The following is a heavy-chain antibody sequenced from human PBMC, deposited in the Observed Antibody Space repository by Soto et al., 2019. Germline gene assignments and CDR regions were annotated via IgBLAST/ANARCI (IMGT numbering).Heavy chain of an antibody. CDR3: ARGGSRLALDSRSSGGMDV. D-gene: IGHD1-26*01. Sequence: QVQLVQSGAEVKKPGASVKVSCKASGYTCTSYGISWVRQAPGQGLEWMGWISAYNGNTNYAQKLQGRVTMTTDTSTSTAYMELRRLRSDDTAVYYCARGGSRLALDSRSSGGMDVWGQGTTVTVSS. J-gene: IGHJ6*02. V-gene: IGHV1-18*01. CDR1: GYTCTSYG. CDR2: ISAYNGNT.